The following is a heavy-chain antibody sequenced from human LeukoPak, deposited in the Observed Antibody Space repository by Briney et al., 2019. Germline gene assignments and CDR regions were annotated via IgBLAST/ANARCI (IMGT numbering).Heavy chain of an antibody. D-gene: IGHD3-10*01. CDR3: TLSQLHVDYGLGSYYNDNYMDV. CDR2: IRSEANNYAT. CDR1: GFTFSDSA. V-gene: IGHV3-73*01. J-gene: IGHJ6*03. Sequence: GGSLRLSCAASGFTFSDSAIHWVRQASGKGLEWAGRIRSEANNYATAYAASVKGRFTISRDDSKNTAYLQMNSLNTEDTAVYYCTLSQLHVDYGLGSYYNDNYMDVWGKGTTVTISS.